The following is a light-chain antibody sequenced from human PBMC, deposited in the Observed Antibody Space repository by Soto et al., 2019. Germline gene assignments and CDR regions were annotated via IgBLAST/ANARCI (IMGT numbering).Light chain of an antibody. Sequence: PGERATLSCRASRSVSSSYLAWYQQKPGQAPRLLISGASSRATGIPDRFSGSGSGTDFTLTISRREPEDFAVYYCQQYGGSPLYTFGQGTKLEI. CDR3: QQYGGSPLYT. CDR1: RSVSSSY. J-gene: IGKJ2*01. V-gene: IGKV3-20*01. CDR2: GAS.